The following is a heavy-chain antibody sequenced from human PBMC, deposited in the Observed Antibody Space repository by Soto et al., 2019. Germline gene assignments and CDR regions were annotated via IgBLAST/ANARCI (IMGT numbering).Heavy chain of an antibody. CDR2: MNPNSGNT. Sequence: ASVKVSCKASGYTFTSYDINWVRQATGQGLEWMGWMNPNSGNTGYAQKFQGRVTMTRNTSISTAYMELSSLRSEDTAVYYCARGGLGYCSGGSCYWIYMDVWGKGTTVTVSS. CDR1: GYTFTSYD. V-gene: IGHV1-8*01. J-gene: IGHJ6*03. D-gene: IGHD2-15*01. CDR3: ARGGLGYCSGGSCYWIYMDV.